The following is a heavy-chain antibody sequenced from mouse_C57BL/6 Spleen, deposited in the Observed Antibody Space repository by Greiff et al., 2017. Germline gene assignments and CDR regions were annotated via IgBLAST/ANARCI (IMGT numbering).Heavy chain of an antibody. CDR1: GYTFTDYY. J-gene: IGHJ1*03. D-gene: IGHD1-1*01. V-gene: IGHV1-26*01. CDR2: INPNNGGT. CDR3: ARSGSTTTLFDV. Sequence: VQLQQSGPELVKPGASVKISCKASGYTFTDYYMNWVKQSHGKSLEWIGDINPNNGGTSYNQKFKGKATLTVDKSSSTAYMELRSLTSEDSAVYYCARSGSTTTLFDVWGTGTTVTVSS.